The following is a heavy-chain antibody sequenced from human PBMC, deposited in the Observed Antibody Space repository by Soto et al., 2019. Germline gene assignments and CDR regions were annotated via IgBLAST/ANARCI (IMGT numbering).Heavy chain of an antibody. CDR3: ARVYLGYSIVDAPGY. V-gene: IGHV3-33*01. CDR1: GFTFSNYG. Sequence: QVQLVESGGGVVQPGRSLRLSCAASGFTFSNYGMHWVRQAPGKGLEWVAVIWYDGSNKYYADSVKGRFTISRDNSKNTLYLQMNSLRAEDTAVYYCARVYLGYSIVDAPGYWGQGTLVTVSS. J-gene: IGHJ4*02. D-gene: IGHD1-26*01. CDR2: IWYDGSNK.